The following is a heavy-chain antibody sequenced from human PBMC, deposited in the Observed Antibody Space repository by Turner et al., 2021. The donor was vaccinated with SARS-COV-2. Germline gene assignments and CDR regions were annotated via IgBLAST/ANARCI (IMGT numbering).Heavy chain of an antibody. V-gene: IGHV1-69*02. CDR1: RGTFSSYT. J-gene: IGHJ4*02. D-gene: IGHD3-9*01. Sequence: QVQLVQSGAEVKKPGSSVKVCCKASRGTFSSYTISWVRQAPGQGPEWMGRIIPILGRANYAQKFQGRVTITADKSTSTAYMELSSLRSEDTAVYYCATRVYDILTGLELGYFDYWGQGTLVTVSS. CDR3: ATRVYDILTGLELGYFDY. CDR2: IIPILGRA.